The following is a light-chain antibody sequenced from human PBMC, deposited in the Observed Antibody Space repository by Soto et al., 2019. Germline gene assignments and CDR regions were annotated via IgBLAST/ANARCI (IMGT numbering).Light chain of an antibody. CDR3: CSYVIGIAL. V-gene: IGLV2-23*02. J-gene: IGLJ2*01. CDR2: EVT. Sequence: QSALTQPASVSGSPGQSITISCSGTTNDVGKYNRVSWYQHHPGKAPKLMIYEVTKRPSGVSNRFSGSKSGNTASLTISGLQAEDEADYYCCSYVIGIALFGGGTKLTVL. CDR1: TNDVGKYNR.